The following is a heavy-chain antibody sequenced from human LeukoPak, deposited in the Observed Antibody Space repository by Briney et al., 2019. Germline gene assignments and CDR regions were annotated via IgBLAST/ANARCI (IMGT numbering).Heavy chain of an antibody. CDR3: ARVRYYVSGSYSGDYYYYMDV. CDR1: GFTFSTYS. CDR2: ITSSSTSI. V-gene: IGHV3-21*01. D-gene: IGHD3-10*01. Sequence: KTGGSLRLSCAASGFTFSTYSMNWVRQAPGKGLEWVSSITSSSTSIYYADSVKGRFTISRDNAKNSLYLQMSSLRAEDTAVYYCARVRYYVSGSYSGDYYYYMDVWGKGTTVTISS. J-gene: IGHJ6*03.